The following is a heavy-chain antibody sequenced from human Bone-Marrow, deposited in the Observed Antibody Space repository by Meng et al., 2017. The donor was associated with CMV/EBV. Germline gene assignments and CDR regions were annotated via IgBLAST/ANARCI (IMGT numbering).Heavy chain of an antibody. CDR2: IRYDGSTK. Sequence: GESLKISCVASGFTFSSHGIHWVRQAPGKGLEWVAFIRYDGSTKKYGDSVKGRFTISRDNSKNTLYLQMHRLRAEDTAVYYCARNVYSTIEGYFDYWGQGTLVTVSS. D-gene: IGHD6-13*01. CDR1: GFTFSSHG. J-gene: IGHJ4*02. V-gene: IGHV3-30*02. CDR3: ARNVYSTIEGYFDY.